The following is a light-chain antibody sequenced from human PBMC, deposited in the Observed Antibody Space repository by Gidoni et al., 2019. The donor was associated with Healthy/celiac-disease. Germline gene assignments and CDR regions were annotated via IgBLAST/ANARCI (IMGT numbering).Light chain of an antibody. CDR3: AAWDDSLNGL. Sequence: QSVLTQPPSASGTPGQRVPISCSGSSSNIGSNTVNWYHPLPGTAPKLLIYSNNQRPSGVPDRFSGSKSGTSASLAISGLQSEDEADYYCAAWDDSLNGLFGGGTKLTVL. V-gene: IGLV1-44*01. CDR2: SNN. J-gene: IGLJ2*01. CDR1: SSNIGSNT.